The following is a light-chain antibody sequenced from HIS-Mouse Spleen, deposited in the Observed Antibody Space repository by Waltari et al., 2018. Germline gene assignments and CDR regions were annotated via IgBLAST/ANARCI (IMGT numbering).Light chain of an antibody. J-gene: IGLJ2*01. CDR1: ALPKKY. Sequence: SYELTQPPSVSVSPGQTARITCPGDALPKKYAYWYRRKSGQAPVLVIYEDSKRPSGIPERFSGSSSGTMATLTISGAQVEDEADYYCYSTDSSGNHRVFGGGTKLTVL. CDR3: YSTDSSGNHRV. CDR2: EDS. V-gene: IGLV3-10*01.